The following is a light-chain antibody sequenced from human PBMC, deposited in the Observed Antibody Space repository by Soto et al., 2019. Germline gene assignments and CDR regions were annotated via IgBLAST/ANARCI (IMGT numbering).Light chain of an antibody. Sequence: EIVLTQSPATLSLSPWERATLSCRASQSVAYTYLAWFQQKPGQAPRLLIYGASNRATGIPDRFSGSGSGTDFTLTISRLEPEDFAVYYCQQYGSSPRTFGQGTKVDIK. V-gene: IGKV3-20*01. CDR2: GAS. CDR1: QSVAYTY. J-gene: IGKJ1*01. CDR3: QQYGSSPRT.